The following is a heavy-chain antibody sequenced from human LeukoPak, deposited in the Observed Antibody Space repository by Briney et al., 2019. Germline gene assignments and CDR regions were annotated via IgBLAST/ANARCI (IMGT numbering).Heavy chain of an antibody. J-gene: IGHJ4*02. Sequence: GGSLRLSCTASGFTFGDYAMSWFRQAPGKGLEWVGFIRSKAYGGTTEYAASVKGRFTISRDDSKSIAYLQMNSLKTEDTAVYYCTRGRLYCSSTSCSWYWGQGTLVTVSS. V-gene: IGHV3-49*03. CDR3: TRGRLYCSSTSCSWY. CDR1: GFTFGDYA. CDR2: IRSKAYGGTT. D-gene: IGHD2-2*01.